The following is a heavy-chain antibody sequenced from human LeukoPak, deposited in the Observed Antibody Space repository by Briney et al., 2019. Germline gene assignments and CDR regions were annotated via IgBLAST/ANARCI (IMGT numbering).Heavy chain of an antibody. CDR3: ARALAAAGVDY. CDR1: GGSISSYY. J-gene: IGHJ4*02. Sequence: SETLSFTCTVSGGSISSYYWSWIRQPPGKGLEWIGYIYYSGSTNYNPSLKSRVTISVDTSKNQFSLKLSSVTAADTAVYYCARALAAAGVDYWGQGTLVTVSS. V-gene: IGHV4-59*01. CDR2: IYYSGST. D-gene: IGHD6-13*01.